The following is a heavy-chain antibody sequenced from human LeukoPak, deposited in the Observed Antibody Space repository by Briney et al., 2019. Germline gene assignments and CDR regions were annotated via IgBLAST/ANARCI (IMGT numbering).Heavy chain of an antibody. CDR1: GGSISSGGYY. J-gene: IGHJ4*02. V-gene: IGHV4-31*03. Sequence: PSQTLSLTCTVSGGSISSGGYYWSWIRQHPGKGLEWIGYICYSGSTYYNPSLKSRVTISVDTSKNQFSLKLSSVTAADTAVYYCARVNMVRGSPVDYWGQGTLVTVSS. CDR2: ICYSGST. CDR3: ARVNMVRGSPVDY. D-gene: IGHD3-10*01.